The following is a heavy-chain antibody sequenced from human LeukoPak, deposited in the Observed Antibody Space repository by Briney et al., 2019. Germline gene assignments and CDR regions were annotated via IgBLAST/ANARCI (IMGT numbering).Heavy chain of an antibody. J-gene: IGHJ4*02. D-gene: IGHD3-22*01. Sequence: PGGSLRLSCAASGFTFSSYAMSWVRQAPGKGLEWVSAISGSGGSTYYADSVKGRFTISRDNSKNTLYLQMNSLRAEDTAVYYCAKDRSPITMIVVAQFDYWGQGTLVTVSS. CDR3: AKDRSPITMIVVAQFDY. CDR2: ISGSGGST. V-gene: IGHV3-23*01. CDR1: GFTFSSYA.